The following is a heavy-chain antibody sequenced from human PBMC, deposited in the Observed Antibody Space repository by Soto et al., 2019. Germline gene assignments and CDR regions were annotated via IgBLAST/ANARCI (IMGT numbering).Heavy chain of an antibody. CDR1: GFTFSSYG. D-gene: IGHD6-6*01. CDR3: AKDRDARSSGYYFDY. J-gene: IGHJ4*02. V-gene: IGHV3-30*18. CDR2: ISYDGNNI. Sequence: GGSLRLSCAASGFTFSSYGMHWVRQAPGKGLEWVSVISYDGNNIYYADSVKGRFTISRDNSKNTVYLQMSSLRAEDTAVYYCAKDRDARSSGYYFDYWGQGTLVTVS.